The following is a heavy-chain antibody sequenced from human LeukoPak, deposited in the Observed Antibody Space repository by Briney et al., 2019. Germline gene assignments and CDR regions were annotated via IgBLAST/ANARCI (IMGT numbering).Heavy chain of an antibody. CDR1: VYTFTSYY. D-gene: IGHD2-15*01. CDR2: INPSGGST. Sequence: GASVKVSCKASVYTFTSYYMHWVRQAPGQGLERMGIINPSGGSTNYAQKFQGRVTMTRDTSTSTVYMELSSLRSEDTAVYYCARTGSGGSYWFDPWGQGTLVTVSS. CDR3: ARTGSGGSYWFDP. J-gene: IGHJ5*02. V-gene: IGHV1-46*01.